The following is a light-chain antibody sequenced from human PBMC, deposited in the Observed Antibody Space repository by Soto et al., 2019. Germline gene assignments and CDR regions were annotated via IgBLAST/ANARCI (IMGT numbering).Light chain of an antibody. CDR1: SSDVGGYNY. J-gene: IGLJ2*01. V-gene: IGLV2-11*01. Sequence: QSALTQPRSVSGSPGQSVTISCTGTSSDVGGYNYVSWYQQHPGKAPKLMIYDVTKRPSGVPDRFSGSKSGNTASLTISGLQAEDEADYYCCPYAGSSTFVVFGGGTQLTVL. CDR3: CPYAGSSTFVV. CDR2: DVT.